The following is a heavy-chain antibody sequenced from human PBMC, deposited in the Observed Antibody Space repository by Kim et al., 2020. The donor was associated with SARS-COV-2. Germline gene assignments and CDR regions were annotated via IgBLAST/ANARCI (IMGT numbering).Heavy chain of an antibody. V-gene: IGHV3-23*01. Sequence: GGSLRLSCAASGFTFSNYVISWVRQVPGKGLEWVSGISGSGTETYYADSVKGRFTIARENSKNTVYLQLSSLRAEDTAIYYCAKGQTLEIGTFQWGQGTLVTVSS. J-gene: IGHJ4*02. CDR2: ISGSGTET. D-gene: IGHD3-3*01. CDR1: GFTFSNYV. CDR3: AKGQTLEIGTFQ.